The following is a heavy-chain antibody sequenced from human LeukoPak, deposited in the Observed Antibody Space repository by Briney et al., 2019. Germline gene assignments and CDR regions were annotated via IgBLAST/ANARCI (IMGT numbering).Heavy chain of an antibody. Sequence: GESLKISCKGSGYSFTSYWIGWVRQMPGKGLEWMEIIYPGDSDTRYSPSFQGQVTISADKSTSTAYLQWSSLKASDTAMYYCARQGYYGSGSYQGDYNWFDPWGQGTLVTVSS. J-gene: IGHJ5*02. D-gene: IGHD3-10*01. V-gene: IGHV5-51*01. CDR3: ARQGYYGSGSYQGDYNWFDP. CDR2: IYPGDSDT. CDR1: GYSFTSYW.